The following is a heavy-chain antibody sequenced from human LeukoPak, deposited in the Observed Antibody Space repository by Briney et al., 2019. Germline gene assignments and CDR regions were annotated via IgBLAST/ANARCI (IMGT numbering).Heavy chain of an antibody. J-gene: IGHJ4*02. CDR1: GFTLSGYW. Sequence: GSLRLSCVASGFTLSGYWMHWVRQAPGKGLVWVSRIKSDGSSTRYADSVKGRFTISRDNAKNTLYLQMDSLRVEDTAVYYCARSDYFDSWGQGTLVTVSS. CDR3: ARSDYFDS. V-gene: IGHV3-74*01. CDR2: IKSDGSST.